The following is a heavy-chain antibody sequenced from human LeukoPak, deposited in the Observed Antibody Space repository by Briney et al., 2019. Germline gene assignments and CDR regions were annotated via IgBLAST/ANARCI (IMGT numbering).Heavy chain of an antibody. D-gene: IGHD1-26*01. CDR1: GYTFTRYE. Sequence: GASVNVSCKASGYTFTRYEINWVRQATGQGLEWVGWMNPKSGNTGYAQKLPGQDTMTRNTSLSTAYMELSSLRSEDTALYYGARGPGRKWELLNYFYYWGQGTLVTVSS. CDR3: ARGPGRKWELLNYFYY. CDR2: MNPKSGNT. J-gene: IGHJ4*02. V-gene: IGHV1-8*01.